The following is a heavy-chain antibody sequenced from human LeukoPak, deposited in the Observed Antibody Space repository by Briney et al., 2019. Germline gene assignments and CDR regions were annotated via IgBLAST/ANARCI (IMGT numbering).Heavy chain of an antibody. J-gene: IGHJ6*04. V-gene: IGHV1-69*01. CDR1: GGTFSSYA. Sequence: SVKVSCKASGGTFSSYAISWVRQAPGQGLEWMGGIIPIFGTANYAQKFQGRVTITADESTSTAYMELSSLRSEDTAVYYCARSSVVRGVIRPVDVWGKGTTVAISS. CDR3: ARSSVVRGVIRPVDV. D-gene: IGHD3-10*01. CDR2: IIPIFGTA.